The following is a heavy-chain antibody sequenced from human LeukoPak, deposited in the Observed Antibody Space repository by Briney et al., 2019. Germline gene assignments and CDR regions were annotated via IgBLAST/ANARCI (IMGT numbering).Heavy chain of an antibody. Sequence: GGSLRLSCAASGFTFSSYSMNWVRQAPGKGLEWVSSIDTSTTYMTYADSVKGRFTISRDNARNSLYLQMNSPRAEDTAVYYCAREAGTGERWYFDLWGRGTLVTVSS. CDR3: AREAGTGERWYFDL. D-gene: IGHD7-27*01. CDR1: GFTFSSYS. CDR2: IDTSTTYM. J-gene: IGHJ2*01. V-gene: IGHV3-21*01.